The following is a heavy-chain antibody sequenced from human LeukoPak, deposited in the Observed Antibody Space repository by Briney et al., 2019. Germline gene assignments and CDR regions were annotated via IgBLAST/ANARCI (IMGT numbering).Heavy chain of an antibody. V-gene: IGHV3-21*01. CDR2: ISSSSSYI. CDR1: GFTLSNYN. CDR3: AKDRGPRVMFDAFDV. Sequence: GGSLRLSCAASGFTLSNYNMNWVRQAPGKGLEWVSSISSSSSYIYYADSVKGRFTISRDNAKNSLYLQMHSLRAEDTAVYYCAKDRGPRVMFDAFDVWGQGTMVTVSS. D-gene: IGHD3-10*01. J-gene: IGHJ3*01.